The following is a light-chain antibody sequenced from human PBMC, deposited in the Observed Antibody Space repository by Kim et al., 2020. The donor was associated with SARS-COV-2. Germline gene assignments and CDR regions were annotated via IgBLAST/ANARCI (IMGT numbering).Light chain of an antibody. CDR2: DVS. CDR1: SSDVGGYKY. J-gene: IGLJ3*02. CDR3: SSYAGSNTWV. V-gene: IGLV2-14*01. Sequence: QSALTQPASVSGSPGQSITISCTGTSSDVGGYKYVSWYQQHPGKAPKLMIYDVSERPSGVSNRFSGSKSGNTASLTISGLQAEDEADYYCSSYAGSNTWVFSGGTQLTVL.